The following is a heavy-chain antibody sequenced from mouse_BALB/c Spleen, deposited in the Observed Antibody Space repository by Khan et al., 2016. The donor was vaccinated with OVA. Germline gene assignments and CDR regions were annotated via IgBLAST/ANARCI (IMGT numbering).Heavy chain of an antibody. CDR2: ISYSGNT. Sequence: EVQLQESGPGLVKPSQSLSLTCTVTGYSITSDYAWNWIRQFPGNKLEWMGYISYSGNTKYNQSLKSRISITRETSKNQFFLQLNFVTIEDTSTXYCARIQGGDFDYWGQGTTLTVSS. CDR3: ARIQGGDFDY. V-gene: IGHV3-2*02. CDR1: GYSITSDYA. D-gene: IGHD3-2*02. J-gene: IGHJ2*01.